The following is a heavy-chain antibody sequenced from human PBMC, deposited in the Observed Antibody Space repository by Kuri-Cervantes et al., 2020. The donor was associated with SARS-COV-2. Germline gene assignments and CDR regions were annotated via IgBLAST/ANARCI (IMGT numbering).Heavy chain of an antibody. CDR1: GFTFSRYG. J-gene: IGHJ4*02. D-gene: IGHD6-13*01. V-gene: IGHV3-30*18. Sequence: LTCAASGFTFSRYGMLWVRQAPGKGLELVAVIRYDGGAEHYKDSVQGQFTISRDNSNNMLYLQMNSLRPEDTAVYYCVKEANSGWYGGDWGQGSLVTVSS. CDR3: VKEANSGWYGGD. CDR2: IRYDGGAE.